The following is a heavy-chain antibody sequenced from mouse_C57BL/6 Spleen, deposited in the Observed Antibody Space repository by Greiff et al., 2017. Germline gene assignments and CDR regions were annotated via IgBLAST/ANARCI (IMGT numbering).Heavy chain of an antibody. CDR2: INPNYGTT. D-gene: IGHD2-1*01. J-gene: IGHJ3*01. Sequence: EVQLQQSGPELVKPGASVKISCKASGYSFTDYNMNWVKQSNGKSLEWIGVINPNYGTTSYNQKFKGKATLTVDQSSSTAYMQLNSLTSEDSAVYCCASGYYGNYDWFAYWGQGTLVTVSA. V-gene: IGHV1-39*01. CDR3: ASGYYGNYDWFAY. CDR1: GYSFTDYN.